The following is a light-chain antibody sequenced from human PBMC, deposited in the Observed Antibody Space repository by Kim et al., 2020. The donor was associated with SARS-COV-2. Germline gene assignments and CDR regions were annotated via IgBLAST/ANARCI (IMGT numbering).Light chain of an antibody. Sequence: ASVKLTCTLSSGHSSYAIAWHQQQPEKGPRYLMKLNSDGSHSKGDGIPDRFSGSSSGAERYLTISSLQSEDEADYYCQTWGTGHVVFGGGTQLTVL. J-gene: IGLJ2*01. V-gene: IGLV4-69*01. CDR1: SGHSSYA. CDR2: LNSDGSH. CDR3: QTWGTGHVV.